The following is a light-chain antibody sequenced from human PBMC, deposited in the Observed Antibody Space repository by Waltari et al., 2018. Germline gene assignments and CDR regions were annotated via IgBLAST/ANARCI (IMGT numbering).Light chain of an antibody. Sequence: EIVLTQSPDPLSLSQGERATLSCRASKSVSTSFLAWYQQKPGQAPRLLIYGASNRATGIPARCSGRGSGTDFTLTISRLEPEDCAVYYCQQYFSSPPYTFGQGTKLEIK. CDR1: KSVSTSF. CDR3: QQYFSSPPYT. CDR2: GAS. J-gene: IGKJ2*01. V-gene: IGKV3-20*01.